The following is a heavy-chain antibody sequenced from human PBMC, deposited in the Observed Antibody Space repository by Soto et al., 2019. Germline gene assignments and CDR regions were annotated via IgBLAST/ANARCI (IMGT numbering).Heavy chain of an antibody. CDR1: GFDFNSYA. CDR2: ISYDGSNT. V-gene: IGHV3-30*18. Sequence: QVQLVESGGGVVHPGRSLRLSCAASGFDFNSYAMHWVRQAPGKGLEWVALISYDGSNTEYADSVKGRFTISRDNSKNTLYLHVNSLRDEDTAVYHCGKDKTISVDDCCGMDVWGHGPTATVSS. J-gene: IGHJ6*02. CDR3: GKDKTISVDDCCGMDV.